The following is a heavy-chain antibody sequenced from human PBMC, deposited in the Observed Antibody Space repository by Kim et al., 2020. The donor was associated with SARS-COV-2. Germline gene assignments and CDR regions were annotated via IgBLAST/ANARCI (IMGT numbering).Heavy chain of an antibody. D-gene: IGHD3-9*01. V-gene: IGHV1-2*02. CDR3: ARAIDDILTGYPDY. CDR2: INPNSGGT. J-gene: IGHJ4*02. CDR1: GYTFTGYY. Sequence: ASVKVSCKASGYTFTGYYMHWVRQAPGQGLEWMGWINPNSGGTNYAQKFQGRVTMTRDTSISTAYMELSRLRSDDTAVYYCARAIDDILTGYPDYWGQGTLVTVSS.